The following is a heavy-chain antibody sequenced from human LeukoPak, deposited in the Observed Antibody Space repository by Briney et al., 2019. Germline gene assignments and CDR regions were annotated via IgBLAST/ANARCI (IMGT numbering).Heavy chain of an antibody. D-gene: IGHD2-21*01. J-gene: IGHJ4*02. CDR2: ISGSGGST. CDR3: AKDMIVADYYFDY. V-gene: IGHV3-23*01. Sequence: PGGSLRLSCAASGFPFSSYAMSWVRQAPGKGVEWVSAISGSGGSTYYADSVKGRFTISRDNSKNTLYLQMNSLRAEDTAVYYCAKDMIVADYYFDYWGQGTLVTVSS. CDR1: GFPFSSYA.